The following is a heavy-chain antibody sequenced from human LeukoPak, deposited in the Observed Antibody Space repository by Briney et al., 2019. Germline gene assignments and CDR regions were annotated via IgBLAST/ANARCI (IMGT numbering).Heavy chain of an antibody. Sequence: GGSLRLSCAASGFTFSSYAMHWVRQAPGKGLEWVAVISYDGSNKYYADSVKGRFTISRDNSKNTLYLQMNSLRAEDTAVYYCAKGFLTGVYYYYGMDVWGQGTTVTVSS. D-gene: IGHD3-9*01. CDR1: GFTFSSYA. J-gene: IGHJ6*02. CDR2: ISYDGSNK. CDR3: AKGFLTGVYYYYGMDV. V-gene: IGHV3-30-3*01.